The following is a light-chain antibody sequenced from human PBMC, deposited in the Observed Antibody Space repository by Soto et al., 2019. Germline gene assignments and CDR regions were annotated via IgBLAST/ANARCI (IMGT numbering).Light chain of an antibody. J-gene: IGKJ4*01. CDR3: QQYASSPVT. CDR2: GAS. CDR1: QSVSNNY. V-gene: IGKV3-20*01. Sequence: ENVLTQSPGTLSLSPGDRASLSCRASQSVSNNYLAWHQQRPGQAPRLLIFGASNRATGVPDRFTGSASGTDFTLTISRLQPEDFALYYCQQYASSPVTFGRGTKVDIK.